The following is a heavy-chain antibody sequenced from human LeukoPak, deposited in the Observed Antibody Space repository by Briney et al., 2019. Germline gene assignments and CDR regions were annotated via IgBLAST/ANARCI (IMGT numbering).Heavy chain of an antibody. J-gene: IGHJ4*02. V-gene: IGHV4-31*03. Sequence: SQTLSLTCTVSGGSISSGGYSWSWIRQHPVKGLEWIGYIYYSGSTYYNPSLKSRVTISVDTSKNQFSLKLSSVTAADTAVYYCARVRPQVVTADYWGQGTLVTVSS. CDR2: IYYSGST. D-gene: IGHD2-21*02. CDR3: ARVRPQVVTADY. CDR1: GGSISSGGYS.